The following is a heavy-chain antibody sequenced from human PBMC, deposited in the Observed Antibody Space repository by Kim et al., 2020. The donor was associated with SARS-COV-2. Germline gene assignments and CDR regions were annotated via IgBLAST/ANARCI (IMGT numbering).Heavy chain of an antibody. Sequence: GGSLRLSCAASGFTFSSYAMSWVRQAPGKGLEWVSVIYSGGSSTYYADSVKGRFTISRDNSKNTLYLQMNSLRAEDTAVYYCAKDLSIVGATGPLYYYGMDVWGQGTTVTVSS. J-gene: IGHJ6*02. D-gene: IGHD1-26*01. V-gene: IGHV3-23*03. CDR1: GFTFSSYA. CDR3: AKDLSIVGATGPLYYYGMDV. CDR2: IYSGGSST.